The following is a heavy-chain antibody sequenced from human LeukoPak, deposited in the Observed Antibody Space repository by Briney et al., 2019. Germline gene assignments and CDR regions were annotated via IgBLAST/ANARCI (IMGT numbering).Heavy chain of an antibody. J-gene: IGHJ4*02. CDR1: GGTFSSYT. V-gene: IGHV1-69*02. CDR2: IIPILGIA. Sequence: SVKVSCKASGGTFSSYTISWVRQAPGQGLEWMGRIIPILGIANYAQKFQGRVTITADKSTSTAYMELSSLRSEDTAVYYCARVELGYCSSTSCYTPYYFDYWGQGTLDIVSS. D-gene: IGHD2-2*02. CDR3: ARVELGYCSSTSCYTPYYFDY.